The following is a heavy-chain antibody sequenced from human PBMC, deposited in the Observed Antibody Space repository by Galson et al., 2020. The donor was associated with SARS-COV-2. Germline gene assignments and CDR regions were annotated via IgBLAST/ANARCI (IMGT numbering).Heavy chain of an antibody. D-gene: IGHD2-21*01. CDR2: ISSSGRTI. J-gene: IGHJ4*02. Sequence: TGGSLRPSCAAPGSTFSTYEMNWVRQAPGKGLEWVSSISSSGRTIHYADSVKGRFTISRDNAKSSQSLQMNSLRAEDTAVYYCARLDAYGPGYWGQGTLVTVAS. CDR1: GSTFSTYE. V-gene: IGHV3-48*03. CDR3: ARLDAYGPGY.